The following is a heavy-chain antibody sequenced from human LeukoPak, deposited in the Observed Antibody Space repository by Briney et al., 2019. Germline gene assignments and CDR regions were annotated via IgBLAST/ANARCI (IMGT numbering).Heavy chain of an antibody. CDR1: GFTFNSYA. CDR2: ISGSGGST. Sequence: PGGSLRLSCAASGFTFNSYAMSWVRQAPGKGLEWVSAISGSGGSTYYADSVKGRFTISRDNSKNTLYLQMNSLRAEDTAVYYCVSSHSRGVIDYWGQGTLVTVSS. D-gene: IGHD3-10*01. J-gene: IGHJ4*02. V-gene: IGHV3-23*01. CDR3: VSSHSRGVIDY.